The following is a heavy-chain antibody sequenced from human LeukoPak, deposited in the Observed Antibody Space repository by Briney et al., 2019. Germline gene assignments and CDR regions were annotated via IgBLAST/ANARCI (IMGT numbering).Heavy chain of an antibody. V-gene: IGHV1-3*01. CDR2: INAGNGNT. CDR3: ARDYNGDYYFDY. J-gene: IGHJ4*02. CDR1: GYTFTGYA. D-gene: IGHD4-17*01. Sequence: ASVKVSCKASGYTFTGYAMHWVRQAPGQRLEWMGWINAGNGNTKYSQKFQGRVTITRDTSASTAYMELSSLRSEDTAVYYCARDYNGDYYFDYWGQGTLVTVSS.